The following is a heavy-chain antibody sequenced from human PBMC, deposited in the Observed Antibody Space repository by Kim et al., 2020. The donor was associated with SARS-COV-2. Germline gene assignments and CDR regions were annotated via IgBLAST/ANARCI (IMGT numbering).Heavy chain of an antibody. CDR1: GFTFSTYV. V-gene: IGHV3-23*01. D-gene: IGHD2-2*02. CDR3: AKHFIPGNFDY. Sequence: GGSLRLSCAASGFTFSTYVMSWVRQAPGKGLEWVSVISANGAATYYADSAKGRFTISRDNSRNTLSLQMNSLRVEDTAVYYCAKHFIPGNFDYWGRGTLVTVSS. CDR2: ISANGAAT. J-gene: IGHJ4*02.